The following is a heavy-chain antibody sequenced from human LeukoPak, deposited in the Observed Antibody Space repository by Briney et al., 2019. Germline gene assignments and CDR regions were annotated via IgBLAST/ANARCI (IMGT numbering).Heavy chain of an antibody. CDR1: GFTFSSYS. D-gene: IGHD3-10*01. J-gene: IGHJ6*03. CDR2: ISSSSSYI. CDR3: ARDPGRYYGSGSYFYYMDV. Sequence: PVGSLRLSCAASGFTFSSYSVNWVRQAPGKGLEWVSSISSSSSYIYYADSVKGRFTISRDNAKNSLYLQMNSLRAEDTAVYYCARDPGRYYGSGSYFYYMDVWGKGTTVTVSS. V-gene: IGHV3-21*01.